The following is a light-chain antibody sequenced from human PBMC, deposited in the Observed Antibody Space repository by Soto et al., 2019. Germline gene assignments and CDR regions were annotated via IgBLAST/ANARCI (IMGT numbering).Light chain of an antibody. CDR1: NNDIGAYDY. V-gene: IGLV2-14*01. CDR3: GSSSTTITWV. Sequence: QSVLTQPASVSRSPGQSITISCTGSNNDIGAYDYVSWYQQHPLQAPKLLIYEVDNRPSGISDRFSGSKSGRTASLTISGLQSEDEGEYFCGSSSTTITWVFXGGTKLPVL. CDR2: EVD. J-gene: IGLJ3*02.